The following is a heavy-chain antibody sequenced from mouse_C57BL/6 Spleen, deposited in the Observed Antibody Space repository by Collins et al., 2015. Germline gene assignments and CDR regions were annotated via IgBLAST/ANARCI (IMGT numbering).Heavy chain of an antibody. Sequence: EYMGWFYPGSGSIKYNEKFKDKATLTADKSSSTVYMELSRLTSEDSAVYFCARHEVSYWYFDVWGTGTTVTVSS. J-gene: IGHJ1*03. CDR2: FYPGSGSI. CDR3: ARHEVSYWYFDV. V-gene: IGHV1-62-2*01.